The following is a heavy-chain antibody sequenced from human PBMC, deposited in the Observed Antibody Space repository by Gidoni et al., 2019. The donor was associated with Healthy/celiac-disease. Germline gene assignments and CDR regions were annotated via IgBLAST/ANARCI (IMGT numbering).Heavy chain of an antibody. Sequence: QVQLQESGPGLVKPSQTLSLTCTVSGGSISSRGYYWSWIRQHPGKGLEWIGFIYYSGSTYYNPSLKSRVTMSVDTSKNQFSLKLSSVTAADTAVYYCARVGITMVRGVTKGWFDPWGQGTLVTVSS. CDR2: IYYSGST. J-gene: IGHJ5*02. V-gene: IGHV4-31*03. D-gene: IGHD3-10*01. CDR3: ARVGITMVRGVTKGWFDP. CDR1: GGSISSRGYY.